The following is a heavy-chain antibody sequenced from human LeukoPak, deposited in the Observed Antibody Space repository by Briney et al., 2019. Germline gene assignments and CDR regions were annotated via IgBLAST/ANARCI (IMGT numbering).Heavy chain of an antibody. J-gene: IGHJ4*02. CDR2: IKEDGSEK. D-gene: IGHD3-3*01. CDR1: GFMFNNYW. V-gene: IGHV3-7*01. CDR3: ATCPTDKYDDDHADY. Sequence: GGSLRLSCAASGFMFNNYWMSWVRQAPGKGLEWVANIKEDGSEKYYVDSVKGRFTISRDNAKNLLYLQMNSLRAEDTAVYCCATCPTDKYDDDHADYWGQGSLVTVSS.